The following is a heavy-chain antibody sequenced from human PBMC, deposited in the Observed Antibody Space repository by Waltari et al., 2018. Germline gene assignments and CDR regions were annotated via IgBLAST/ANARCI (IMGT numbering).Heavy chain of an antibody. CDR3: AGPSLGHSYYYVMEV. D-gene: IGHD7-27*01. CDR2: IRVDNVNT. J-gene: IGHJ6*04. Sequence: QVQLVQSGGEVKKPGASVKVSCTASGYTFTSYGISWVRQAPGQGLEWMGWIRVDNVNTTNAQNLQGRETLTANKSTSTPNMWLRSLEPDDPAVNYCAGPSLGHSYYYVMEVWGKGTAVTVSS. V-gene: IGHV1-18*01. CDR1: GYTFTSYG.